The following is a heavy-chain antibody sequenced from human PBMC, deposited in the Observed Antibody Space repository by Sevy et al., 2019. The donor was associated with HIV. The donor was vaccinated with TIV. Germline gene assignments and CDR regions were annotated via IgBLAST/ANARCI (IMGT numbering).Heavy chain of an antibody. CDR3: AKEEGVGATGYYYGMDV. Sequence: GGSLRLSCAASGFTFSSYGMHWVRQAPGKGLEWVAVISYDGSNKYYADSVKGRFTISRDNSKNTLYLQMNSLRAEDTAVYYCAKEEGVGATGYYYGMDVWGQWTTVTVSS. V-gene: IGHV3-30*18. D-gene: IGHD1-26*01. J-gene: IGHJ6*02. CDR2: ISYDGSNK. CDR1: GFTFSSYG.